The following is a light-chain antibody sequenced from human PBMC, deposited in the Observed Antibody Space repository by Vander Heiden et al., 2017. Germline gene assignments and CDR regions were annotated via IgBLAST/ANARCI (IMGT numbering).Light chain of an antibody. J-gene: IGLJ3*02. CDR2: FNS. CDR3: AASDDNLNGAV. CDR1: SSNIGSNT. V-gene: IGLV1-44*01. Sequence: QSVLTQPPSASGTPGQRVTISCSGSSSNIGSNTVNWDQQLPGTAPKLLIYFNSQRPSGVPDRFSGSTSGTSASPAITGLQSEDEADYYCAASDDNLNGAVFGGGTKLTVL.